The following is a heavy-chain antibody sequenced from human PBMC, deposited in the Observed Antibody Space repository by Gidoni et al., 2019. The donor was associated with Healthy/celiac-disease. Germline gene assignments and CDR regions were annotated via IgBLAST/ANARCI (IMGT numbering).Heavy chain of an antibody. D-gene: IGHD1-26*01. CDR1: GFTVSSNY. Sequence: EVQLVESGGGLVQPGGSLRLSCAASGFTVSSNYMSWVRQAPGKGLEWVAVIYSGGSTYYADSVKGRFTISRDNSKNTLYLQMNSLRAEDTAVYYCARDPPRGQWELHYWGQGTLVTVSS. CDR3: ARDPPRGQWELHY. V-gene: IGHV3-66*01. J-gene: IGHJ4*02. CDR2: IYSGGST.